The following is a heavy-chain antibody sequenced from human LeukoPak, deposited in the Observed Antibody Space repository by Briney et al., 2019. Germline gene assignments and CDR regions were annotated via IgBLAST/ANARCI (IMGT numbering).Heavy chain of an antibody. CDR2: INPNNGGT. Sequence: ASVKVSCKASGYTFTCYYIHWVRQAPGQGLDWMGRINPNNGGTNYAQKFQGRVTMTRDMSMSTAYMELSRLRSDDTAVYYCAGEDNSSGYRPFDIWGQGTMVTVPP. CDR3: AGEDNSSGYRPFDI. D-gene: IGHD3-22*01. J-gene: IGHJ3*02. CDR1: GYTFTCYY. V-gene: IGHV1-2*06.